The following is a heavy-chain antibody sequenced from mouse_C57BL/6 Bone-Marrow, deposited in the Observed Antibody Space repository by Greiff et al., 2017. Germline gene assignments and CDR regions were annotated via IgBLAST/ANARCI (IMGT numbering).Heavy chain of an antibody. V-gene: IGHV1-81*01. J-gene: IGHJ3*01. CDR2: IYPRSGNT. D-gene: IGHD2-5*01. CDR1: GYTFTSYG. Sequence: QVQLQQSGAELARPGASVKLSCKASGYTFTSYGISWVKQRTGQGLEWIGEIYPRSGNTYYNEKFKGKATLTADKSSSTAYMELRSLKSEDSAVYFGARSGSYYSNYLAWFSYWGQGTLVTVSA. CDR3: ARSGSYYSNYLAWFSY.